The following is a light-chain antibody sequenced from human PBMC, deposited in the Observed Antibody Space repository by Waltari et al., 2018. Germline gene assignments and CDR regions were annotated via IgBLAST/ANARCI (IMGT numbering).Light chain of an antibody. Sequence: QSALPQPASVSGSPGQSITISCTGTSRDVGGYNYLSWYQQHPGKAPKVVIFDVSYRPSGVSNRFSASKSGNTASLTISGLQAEDEADYYCTSYTSSHGLVFGTGTKVTVL. CDR2: DVS. J-gene: IGLJ1*01. V-gene: IGLV2-14*03. CDR3: TSYTSSHGLV. CDR1: SRDVGGYNY.